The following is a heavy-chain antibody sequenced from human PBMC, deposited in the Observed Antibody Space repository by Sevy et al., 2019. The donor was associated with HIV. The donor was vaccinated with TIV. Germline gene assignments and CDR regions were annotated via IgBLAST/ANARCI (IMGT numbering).Heavy chain of an antibody. CDR2: IYYSGST. J-gene: IGHJ4*02. D-gene: IGHD3-9*01. Sequence: SETLSLTCTVSGGSISSYYWSWIRQPPGKGLEWIGYIYYSGSTNYNPSLKSRVTISVDTSKNQFSLKLRSVTAADTAVYYCARTLGRRYFDWLPHFDYWGQGTLVTVSS. V-gene: IGHV4-59*01. CDR1: GGSISSYY. CDR3: ARTLGRRYFDWLPHFDY.